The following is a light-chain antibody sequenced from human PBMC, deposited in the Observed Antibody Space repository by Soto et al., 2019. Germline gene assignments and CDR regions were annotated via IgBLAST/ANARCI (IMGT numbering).Light chain of an antibody. CDR2: DVS. V-gene: IGLV2-14*01. CDR1: SSDVGGYNY. Sequence: ALTQPASVSGSPGQSITISCTGTSSDVGGYNYVSWYQQHPGKAPKLMIYDVSNRPSGVSNCFSGSKSGNTASLTISGLQAEDEADYYCSSYTSSSTLYVFGTGTKVTVL. CDR3: SSYTSSSTLYV. J-gene: IGLJ1*01.